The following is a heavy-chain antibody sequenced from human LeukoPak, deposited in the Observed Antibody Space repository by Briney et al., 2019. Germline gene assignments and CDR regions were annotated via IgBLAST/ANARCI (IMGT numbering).Heavy chain of an antibody. Sequence: GASLKISCKGSGSRFTIHWIAWVRQMPGKGLEGMGIIYPGDSDTRYSPSFQGQVTISADKSISTAYLQWSSLKASDTAMYYCARLYRTTSPLDYWGQGTLVTVSS. CDR2: IYPGDSDT. CDR1: GSRFTIHW. CDR3: ARLYRTTSPLDY. D-gene: IGHD1-26*01. J-gene: IGHJ4*02. V-gene: IGHV5-51*01.